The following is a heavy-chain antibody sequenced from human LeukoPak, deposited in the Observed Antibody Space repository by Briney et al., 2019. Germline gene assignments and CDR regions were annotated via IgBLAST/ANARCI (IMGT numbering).Heavy chain of an antibody. V-gene: IGHV3-23*01. CDR3: ARDESGDTAMATGFDP. CDR1: GFTFSTYG. CDR2: ISPSGHST. Sequence: GGSLRLSCAVSGFTFSTYGMSWVRQAPGKGLEWASAISPSGHSTYYADSVKGRFTISRDNSKNTLYLEMNSLRAKDTAGYDCARDESGDTAMATGFDPWGQGTLVTVSP. J-gene: IGHJ5*02. D-gene: IGHD5-18*01.